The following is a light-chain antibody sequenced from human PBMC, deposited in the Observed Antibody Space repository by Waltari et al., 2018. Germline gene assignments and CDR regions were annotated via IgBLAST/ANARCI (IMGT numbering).Light chain of an antibody. CDR3: QQRSHWPPG. V-gene: IGKV3-11*01. CDR2: DAS. Sequence: EIVLTQSPATLSLSPGERATLSCRASQSVDNQLAWYQQKPGQAPRLLIYDASNRATGIPARFSGSGSGTDFTLTISSLEPEDFALYYCQQRSHWPPGFGGGIKVEIK. CDR1: QSVDNQ. J-gene: IGKJ4*01.